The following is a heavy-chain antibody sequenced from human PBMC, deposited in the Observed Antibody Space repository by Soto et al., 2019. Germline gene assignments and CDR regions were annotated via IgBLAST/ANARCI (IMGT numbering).Heavy chain of an antibody. CDR2: IIPILGTA. CDR3: ARAIVGPTTTGWLDP. CDR1: GGTFSRYA. D-gene: IGHD1-26*01. J-gene: IGHJ5*02. V-gene: IGHV1-69*13. Sequence: SVKVSCKASGGTFSRYAISWVRQAPGQGLEWMGGIIPILGTANYAQKFQGRVTITADESTSTAYMELSSLRFEDTAVYYCARAIVGPTTTGWLDPWGQGTLVTVSS.